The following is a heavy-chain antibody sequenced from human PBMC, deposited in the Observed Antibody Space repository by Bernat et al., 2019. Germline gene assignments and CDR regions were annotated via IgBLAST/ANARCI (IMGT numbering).Heavy chain of an antibody. Sequence: EVQLVESGGGLVQPGGSLRLSCAASGFTVSSNYMSWVRQAPGKGLEWVSVIYSGGSTYYADSVKGRFTISRDNSKNTLYLQMNSLRAEDTAVYYCARLFWELHSNDYWGQGTLVTVSS. J-gene: IGHJ4*02. CDR1: GFTVSSNY. CDR3: ARLFWELHSNDY. V-gene: IGHV3-66*02. D-gene: IGHD1-26*01. CDR2: IYSGGST.